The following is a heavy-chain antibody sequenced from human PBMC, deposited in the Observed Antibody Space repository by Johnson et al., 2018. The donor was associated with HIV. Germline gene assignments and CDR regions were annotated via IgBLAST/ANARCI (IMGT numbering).Heavy chain of an antibody. CDR3: ARGGNGIDAFDI. D-gene: IGHD2-15*01. CDR2: ISYDGSNK. V-gene: IGHV3-30*04. Sequence: QVQLVESGGGVVQPGRSLRLSCAASGFTFSSYAMHWVRQAPGKGLEWVAVISYDGSNKYYADSVKGRFTISRNKSKNTLYLQMNSLRAEDTAVYYCARGGNGIDAFDIWGQGTMVTVSS. CDR1: GFTFSSYA. J-gene: IGHJ3*02.